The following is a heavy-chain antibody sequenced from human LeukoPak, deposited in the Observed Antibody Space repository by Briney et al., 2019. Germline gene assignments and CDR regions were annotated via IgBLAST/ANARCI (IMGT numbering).Heavy chain of an antibody. CDR1: GFTFSSYA. Sequence: GRSLRLSCAASGFTFSSYAVSWVRQAPGKGLEWVPAISGGGDNTYYADSVKGRFTISRDNSKNTLYLHMNSLRAEDTAVYYCAKERGSLPAGQNRFDYWGQGTLVTVSS. D-gene: IGHD2-2*01. CDR2: ISGGGDNT. V-gene: IGHV3-23*01. CDR3: AKERGSLPAGQNRFDY. J-gene: IGHJ4*02.